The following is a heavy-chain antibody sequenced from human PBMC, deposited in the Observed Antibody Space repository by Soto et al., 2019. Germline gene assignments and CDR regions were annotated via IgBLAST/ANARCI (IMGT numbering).Heavy chain of an antibody. CDR3: ATGTAGDSSGYWVY. Sequence: QVQLVQSGAEVKKPGSSVKVSCRASGGTFSSYAINWVRQAPGQGLEWTGGIIPVLGTEDYSQKFQGRVTITADESTSTAYMELSSLRSEDAAVYYCATGTAGDSSGYWVYWGQGTLVTVSS. CDR1: GGTFSSYA. D-gene: IGHD3-22*01. J-gene: IGHJ4*02. V-gene: IGHV1-69*01. CDR2: IIPVLGTE.